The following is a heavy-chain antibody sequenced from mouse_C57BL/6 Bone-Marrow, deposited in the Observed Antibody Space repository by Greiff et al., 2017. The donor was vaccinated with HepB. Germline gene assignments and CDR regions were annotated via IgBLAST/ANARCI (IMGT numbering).Heavy chain of an antibody. CDR3: ARGYYGKVAWFAY. D-gene: IGHD1-1*01. V-gene: IGHV3-1*01. CDR2: ISYSGST. J-gene: IGHJ3*01. Sequence: EVKLEESGPGMVKPSQSLSLTCTVTCYSITSGYDWHWIRHFPGNKLEWMGYISYSGSTNYNPSLKSRISITHDTSKNHFFLKLNSVTTEDTATYYCARGYYGKVAWFAYWGQGTLVTVSA. CDR1: CYSITSGYD.